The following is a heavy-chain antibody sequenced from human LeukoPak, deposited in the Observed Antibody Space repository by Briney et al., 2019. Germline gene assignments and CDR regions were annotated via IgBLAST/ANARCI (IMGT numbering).Heavy chain of an antibody. CDR2: IYYSGST. J-gene: IGHJ4*02. Sequence: SETLSLTCTVSGGSISNYYWSWIRQPPGKGLEWTGYIYYSGSTNYNPSLKSRVTISVDTSKNQFSLKLSSVTAADTAVYYCARHLPSTTGRSYFDYWGQGTLVTVSS. CDR1: GGSISNYY. V-gene: IGHV4-59*08. CDR3: ARHLPSTTGRSYFDY. D-gene: IGHD1-1*01.